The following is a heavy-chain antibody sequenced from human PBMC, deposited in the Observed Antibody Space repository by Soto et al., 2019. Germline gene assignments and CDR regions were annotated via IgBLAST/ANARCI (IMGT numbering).Heavy chain of an antibody. CDR3: ARVTRGSSGY. CDR2: IYDSWST. CDR1: GGSISSGGYY. J-gene: IGHJ4*02. D-gene: IGHD5-12*01. Sequence: QVQLQESGPGLVKPSQTRSLNCTVSGGSISSGGYYWSGIRQHPGKGLEWIGDIYDSWSTYCNRSLTSRVNISVDTSKNQFSLKLSSVTAAETAVYYCARVTRGSSGYWCQGTLVTVSS. V-gene: IGHV4-31*03.